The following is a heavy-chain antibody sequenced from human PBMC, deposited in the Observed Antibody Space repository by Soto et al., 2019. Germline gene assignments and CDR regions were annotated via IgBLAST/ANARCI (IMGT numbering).Heavy chain of an antibody. CDR3: TTEYYYGSGSSGSP. V-gene: IGHV3-23*01. J-gene: IGHJ5*02. CDR1: GFTFSTYA. D-gene: IGHD3-10*01. Sequence: PGGSLRLSCAASGFTFSTYAMAWVRQAPGKGLEWVSGVSASGLNTDYADPVKGRFTISRDDSKNTLFLQMNSLKTEDTAVYFCTTEYYYGSGSSGSPWGQGTLVTVSS. CDR2: VSASGLNT.